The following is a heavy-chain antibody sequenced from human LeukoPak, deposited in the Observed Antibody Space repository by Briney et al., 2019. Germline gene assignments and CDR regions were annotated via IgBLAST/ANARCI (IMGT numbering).Heavy chain of an antibody. Sequence: GSLRLSCAASGITLSDYWMYWVRQGPGKGLVHVSRIESDGTRTVYADSVKGRFTISRDNARNTMYLQMNSLRAEDTAVYYCVSGGHKLDIETSRYYYGLDVWARGPRSPSP. D-gene: IGHD2-2*03. CDR2: IESDGTRT. J-gene: IGHJ6*02. CDR1: GITLSDYW. V-gene: IGHV3-74*03. CDR3: VSGGHKLDIETSRYYYGLDV.